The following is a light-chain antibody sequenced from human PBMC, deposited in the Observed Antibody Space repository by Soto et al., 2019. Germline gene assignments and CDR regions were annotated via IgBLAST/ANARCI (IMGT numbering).Light chain of an antibody. J-gene: IGKJ3*01. Sequence: DIQMTQSPSSLSASVGDRVTITCRASQSISSYLNWYQQKPGKAPKLLIYAASSLQSGVPSRFSGSGAGTYFTLTIISLQPEDFATYYCQQSYSTPFFGPGTKVDIK. CDR2: AAS. CDR3: QQSYSTPF. CDR1: QSISSY. V-gene: IGKV1-39*01.